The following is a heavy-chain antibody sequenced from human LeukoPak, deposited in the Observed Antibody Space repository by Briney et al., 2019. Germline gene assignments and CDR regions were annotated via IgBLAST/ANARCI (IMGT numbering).Heavy chain of an antibody. CDR3: ARLYYYASSGYAPFGY. CDR1: GYSFTSYW. Sequence: GESLKISCKGSGYSFTSYWIGWVRQMPGKGLEWMGIIYPGDSDTRYSPSFQGQVTISADKSISTAYLQWSSLKASDTAMYYRARLYYYASSGYAPFGYWGQGTLVTVSS. J-gene: IGHJ4*02. CDR2: IYPGDSDT. D-gene: IGHD3-22*01. V-gene: IGHV5-51*01.